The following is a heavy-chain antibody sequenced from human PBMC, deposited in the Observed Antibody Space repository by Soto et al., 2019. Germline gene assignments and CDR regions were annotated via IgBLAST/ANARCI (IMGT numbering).Heavy chain of an antibody. V-gene: IGHV4-59*01. CDR2: IYYSGTT. Sequence: PSETLSLTCTVSGGSINNYYWSWIRQPPGKGLEWIGYIYYSGTTNYNPSLKSRVTISVDTSKDQFSLSLSSVTAADTAVYYCARAVPKLLWVGESLELRANWLDPWGQGTLVTVSS. D-gene: IGHD3-10*01. CDR3: ARAVPKLLWVGESLELRANWLDP. CDR1: GGSINNYY. J-gene: IGHJ5*02.